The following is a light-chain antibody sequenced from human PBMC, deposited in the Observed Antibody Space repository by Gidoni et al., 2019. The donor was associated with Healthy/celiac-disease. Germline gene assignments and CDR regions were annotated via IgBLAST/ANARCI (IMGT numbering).Light chain of an antibody. CDR3: QQYGSSPPWT. CDR1: QSVSRHY. J-gene: IGKJ1*01. CDR2: GAS. Sequence: EIVLTQSPGTLSLSPGERATLSCRASQSVSRHYLAWYQQKPGQAPRLLIYGASIRATGIPDRFSGSGSGTDFTLTISRLEPEDFAVYYCQQYGSSPPWTFGQGTKVEIK. V-gene: IGKV3-20*01.